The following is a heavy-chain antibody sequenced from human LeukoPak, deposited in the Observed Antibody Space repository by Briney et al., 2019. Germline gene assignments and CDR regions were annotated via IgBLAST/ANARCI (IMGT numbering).Heavy chain of an antibody. Sequence: SETLSLTCAVYGGSFSGYYWSWIRQPPGKGLEWIGEINHSGSTNYNPSLKSRVTISVGTSKNQFSLKLSSVTAADTAVYYCASYQIAVAGTQRFDYWGQGTLVTVSS. CDR2: INHSGST. CDR3: ASYQIAVAGTQRFDY. J-gene: IGHJ4*02. V-gene: IGHV4-34*01. D-gene: IGHD6-19*01. CDR1: GGSFSGYY.